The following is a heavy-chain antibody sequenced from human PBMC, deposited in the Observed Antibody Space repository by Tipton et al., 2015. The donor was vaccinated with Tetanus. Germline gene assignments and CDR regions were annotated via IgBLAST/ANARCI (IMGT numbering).Heavy chain of an antibody. J-gene: IGHJ4*02. D-gene: IGHD2-8*01. CDR2: IYPGDSDT. CDR1: GYIFNNYW. Sequence: QLVQSGGEVKKPGESLKISCKGSGYIFNNYWIGWVRQMPGKGLEWMGLIYPGDSDTRYSTSFQGQVTISVDKSISTAYLQWSILKASYTSMFYFARAHCSYGVFNFDSWGQGALFTVAP. CDR3: ARAHCSYGVFNFDS. V-gene: IGHV5-51*01.